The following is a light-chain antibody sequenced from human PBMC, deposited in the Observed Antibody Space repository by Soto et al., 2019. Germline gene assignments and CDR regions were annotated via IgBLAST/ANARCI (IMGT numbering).Light chain of an antibody. CDR2: LNSDGSH. CDR3: QTWGTGIHVV. CDR1: SAHSSFA. J-gene: IGLJ2*01. V-gene: IGLV4-69*01. Sequence: QPVLTQSPSASASLGASVKLTCTLSSAHSSFAIAWHQQQPEKGPRYLMKLNSDGSHTKGDGIPDRFSGSSSGAERYLTISSLQSEDEADYSCQTWGTGIHVVFGGGTKLTVL.